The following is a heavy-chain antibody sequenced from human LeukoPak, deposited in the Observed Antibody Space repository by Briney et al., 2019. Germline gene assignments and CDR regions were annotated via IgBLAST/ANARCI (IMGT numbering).Heavy chain of an antibody. D-gene: IGHD3-10*01. CDR3: AKDPRVREVTGGFDY. V-gene: IGHV3-30*18. Sequence: GGSLRLSCAASGFTFTNYGMHWVRQAPGKGLEWVAVLSYDGNNKYYADSVKGRFTISRDNSKNTLYLQMNSLTAEDTAVYYCAKDPRVREVTGGFDYWGQGTLVTVSS. CDR1: GFTFTNYG. CDR2: LSYDGNNK. J-gene: IGHJ4*02.